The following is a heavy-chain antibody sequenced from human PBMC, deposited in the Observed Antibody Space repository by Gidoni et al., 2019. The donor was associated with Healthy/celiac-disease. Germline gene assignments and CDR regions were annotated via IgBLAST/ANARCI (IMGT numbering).Heavy chain of an antibody. J-gene: IGHJ5*02. CDR3: ARDAVFRLALGELSLGEFDP. CDR1: GYTFTGYY. D-gene: IGHD3-16*02. CDR2: INPSSGGT. Sequence: QVQLVQSGAEVKKPGASVKVSCKASGYTFTGYYLHWVRQAPGQGLEWMGWINPSSGGTNYAQKFQGRVTMTRDTSISTAYMELSRLRSDDTAVYYCARDAVFRLALGELSLGEFDPWGQGTLVTVSS. V-gene: IGHV1-2*02.